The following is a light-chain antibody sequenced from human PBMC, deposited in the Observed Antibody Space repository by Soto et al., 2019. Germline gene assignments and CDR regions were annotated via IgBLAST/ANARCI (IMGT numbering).Light chain of an antibody. CDR1: RSNIGDNA. J-gene: IGLJ2*01. Sequence: QSVLTQPPSVSEAPGQRVTISCSGSRSNIGDNAVNWYQQLPGKAPKLLIYYDDLLPSGVSDRFSGSKSGTSASLAISGLQSGEEGDYFCAVLDDSLNGPVFGGGTKLTVL. V-gene: IGLV1-36*01. CDR3: AVLDDSLNGPV. CDR2: YDD.